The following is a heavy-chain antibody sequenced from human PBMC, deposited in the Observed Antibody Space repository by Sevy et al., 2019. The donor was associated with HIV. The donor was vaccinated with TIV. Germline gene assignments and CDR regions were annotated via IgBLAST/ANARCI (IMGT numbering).Heavy chain of an antibody. Sequence: ASVKVSCKASGYTFTSYDINWVRQAPGQGLEWVGLINPSGDSTSYAQKFQDRVTMTRDTSTSTVYMELSSLRSEDTAVYYCTSGITGTEVDYWGQGTLVTVSS. CDR3: TSGITGTEVDY. D-gene: IGHD1-20*01. CDR2: INPSGDST. V-gene: IGHV1-46*01. J-gene: IGHJ4*02. CDR1: GYTFTSYD.